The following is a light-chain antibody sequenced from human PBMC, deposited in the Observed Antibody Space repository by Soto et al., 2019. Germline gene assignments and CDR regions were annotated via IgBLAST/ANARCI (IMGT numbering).Light chain of an antibody. V-gene: IGKV3-11*01. CDR2: DAS. J-gene: IGKJ5*01. Sequence: MILTQSPATLSLSPGERATLSCKTSQGISKYIAWYQQKPGQPPRLLIYDASIRATGIPARFSGNGSRTDFTLTISGLQSEDFAVYYCQQYNDRPPITFGQGTRLEIK. CDR1: QGISKY. CDR3: QQYNDRPPIT.